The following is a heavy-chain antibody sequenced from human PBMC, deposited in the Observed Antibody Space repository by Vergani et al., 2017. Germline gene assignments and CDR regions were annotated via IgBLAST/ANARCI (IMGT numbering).Heavy chain of an antibody. CDR2: IYYSGST. V-gene: IGHV4-31*01. J-gene: IGHJ6*03. D-gene: IGHD2-2*02. CDR1: GGSISSGGYY. CDR3: ARISIIPAAIGIYYYYMDV. Sequence: QVQLQESGPGLVKPSQTLSLTCTVSGGSISSGGYYWSWIRQHPGKGLEWIGYIYYSGSTYYNPSLKSLVTILVDTSKNQFSLKLSSVTAADTAVYYCARISIIPAAIGIYYYYMDVWGKGTTVTVSS.